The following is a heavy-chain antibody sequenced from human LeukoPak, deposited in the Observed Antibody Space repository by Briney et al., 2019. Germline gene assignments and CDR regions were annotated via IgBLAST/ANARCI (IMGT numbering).Heavy chain of an antibody. CDR2: ISSSSSYI. J-gene: IGHJ4*02. D-gene: IGHD2-2*01. CDR1: GFTFSSYS. CDR3: ASDIGYCSSTSCYDGY. Sequence: GGSLRLSCAASGFTFSSYSMNWVRQAPGKGLEWVSSISSSSSYIYYADSVKGRFTISRDNAKNSLYLQMNSLRAEDTAVYYCASDIGYCSSTSCYDGYWGQGTLVTVSS. V-gene: IGHV3-21*01.